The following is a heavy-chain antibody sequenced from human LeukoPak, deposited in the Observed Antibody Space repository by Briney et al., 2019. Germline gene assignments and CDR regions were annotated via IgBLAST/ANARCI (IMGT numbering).Heavy chain of an antibody. CDR3: ARRRVGATFYYYYYMDV. CDR1: GGAFSGYY. Sequence: SETLSLTCAVYGGAFSGYYWSWIRQPPGKGLEWIGEINHSGSTNYNPSLKSRVTISVDTSKNQFSLKLSSVTAADTSVYYCARRRVGATFYYYYYMDVWGKGTTVTVSS. V-gene: IGHV4-34*01. J-gene: IGHJ6*03. CDR2: INHSGST. D-gene: IGHD1-26*01.